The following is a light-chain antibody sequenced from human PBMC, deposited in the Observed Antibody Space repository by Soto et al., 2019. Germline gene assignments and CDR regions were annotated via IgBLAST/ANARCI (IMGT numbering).Light chain of an antibody. CDR2: GAS. J-gene: IGKJ2*02. CDR1: QSVSSSY. V-gene: IGKV3-20*01. Sequence: EIVLTQSPGTLSLSPGERATLSCRASQSVSSSYLAWYQQKPGQAPRLLIYGASSRATGIPDRFSGSGSGTDFTLTISRLDPEDCAVYYCQKYGSSPSTFGQGTKLEIK. CDR3: QKYGSSPST.